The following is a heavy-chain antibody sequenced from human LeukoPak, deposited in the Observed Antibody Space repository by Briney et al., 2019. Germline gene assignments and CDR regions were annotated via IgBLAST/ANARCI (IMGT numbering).Heavy chain of an antibody. V-gene: IGHV1-69*13. J-gene: IGHJ4*02. CDR2: VIPIFGTA. Sequence: SVKVSCKASGGTFSSYAISWVRQAPGQGLEWMGGVIPIFGTANHAQKFQGRVTITADESTSTAYMELSSLRSEDTAVYYCARDGGYCSSTSCYYSLDYWGQGTLVTVSS. D-gene: IGHD2-2*01. CDR1: GGTFSSYA. CDR3: ARDGGYCSSTSCYYSLDY.